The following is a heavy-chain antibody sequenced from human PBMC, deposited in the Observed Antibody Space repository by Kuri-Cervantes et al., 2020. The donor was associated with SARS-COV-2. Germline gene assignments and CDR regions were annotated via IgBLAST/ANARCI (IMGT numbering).Heavy chain of an antibody. Sequence: GESLKISCAASGFSFSDYYMSWIRQAPGKGLEWVSCISSSDESRHYADSVKGRFTISRDNAKNSLYLQMNSLRAEDTAVYYCATGVNHGGLTIFGVVIPPFDYWGQGTLVTVSS. CDR3: ATGVNHGGLTIFGVVIPPFDY. CDR1: GFSFSDYY. CDR2: ISSSDESR. V-gene: IGHV3-11*04. D-gene: IGHD3-3*01. J-gene: IGHJ4*02.